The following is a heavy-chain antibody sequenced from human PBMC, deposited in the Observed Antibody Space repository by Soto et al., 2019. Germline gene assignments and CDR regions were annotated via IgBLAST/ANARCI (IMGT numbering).Heavy chain of an antibody. CDR1: GGYVSSYY. Sequence: QVQLQESGPGLVKPSETLSLTCTVSGGYVSSYYWSWIRQPPGQGLEWIGYSGSTNYNPSFKSRVTISVDPSKTQFSLNLSSVTAADTAGYYCARLSAGWLDPWRQGTLVTVAS. J-gene: IGHJ5*02. D-gene: IGHD6-19*01. CDR3: ARLSAGWLDP. V-gene: IGHV4-59*02. CDR2: SGST.